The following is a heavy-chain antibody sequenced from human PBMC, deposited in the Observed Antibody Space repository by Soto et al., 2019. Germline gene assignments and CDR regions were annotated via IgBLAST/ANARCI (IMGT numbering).Heavy chain of an antibody. CDR1: GGTFSSYA. J-gene: IGHJ6*02. D-gene: IGHD5-12*01. V-gene: IGHV1-69*13. CDR3: ARVLMYSGYGYYYYYGMDV. Sequence: SVKVSCKASGGTFSSYAISWVRQAPGQGLEWMGGIIPIFGTANYAQKFQGRVTITADESTSTAYMELSSLRSEDTAVYYCARVLMYSGYGYYYYYGMDVWGQGTTVTVSS. CDR2: IIPIFGTA.